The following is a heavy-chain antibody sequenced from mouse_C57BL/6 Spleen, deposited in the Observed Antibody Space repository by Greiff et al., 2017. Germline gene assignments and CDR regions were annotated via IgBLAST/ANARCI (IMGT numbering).Heavy chain of an antibody. CDR1: GYAFRSSW. CDR3: ARHITTVVAPLDY. V-gene: IGHV1-82*01. J-gene: IGHJ2*01. Sequence: VQLQQSGPELVKPGASVKISCKASGYAFRSSWMNWVKQRPGKGLEWIGRIYPGDGDTNYNGKFKGKATLTADKSSSTAYMQLSSLTSEDSAVYFCARHITTVVAPLDYWGEGTTLTVSS. D-gene: IGHD1-1*01. CDR2: IYPGDGDT.